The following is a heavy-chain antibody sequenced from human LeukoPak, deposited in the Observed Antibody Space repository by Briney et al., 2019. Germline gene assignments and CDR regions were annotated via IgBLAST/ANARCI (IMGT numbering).Heavy chain of an antibody. D-gene: IGHD3-10*01. CDR3: AKVATYYYGSGSPHDAFDI. J-gene: IGHJ3*02. V-gene: IGHV3-23*01. CDR2: ISGSGGST. CDR1: GFTFSSYA. Sequence: GGSLRLSCAASGFTFSSYAMSWVRQAPGKGLEWVSAISGSGGSTYYADSVKGRFTISRDNSKSTLYLQMNSLRAEDTAVYYCAKVATYYYGSGSPHDAFDIWGQGTMVTVSS.